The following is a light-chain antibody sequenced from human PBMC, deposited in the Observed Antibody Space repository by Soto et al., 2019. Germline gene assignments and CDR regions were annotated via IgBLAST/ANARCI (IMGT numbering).Light chain of an antibody. J-gene: IGKJ1*01. V-gene: IGKV3-15*01. CDR3: QHSNTWPST. Sequence: QSRTTLSASRGGRATLACRASHSVSSSLAWYQQKPGQAPRLLISGASTRPAGIPARFSGSGSGTDFTLTISSLQSEDFAVYYCQHSNTWPSTFGPGTKVDIK. CDR1: HSVSSS. CDR2: GAS.